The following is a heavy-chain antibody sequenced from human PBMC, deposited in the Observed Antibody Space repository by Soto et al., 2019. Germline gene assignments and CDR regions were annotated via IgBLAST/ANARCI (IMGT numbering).Heavy chain of an antibody. V-gene: IGHV1-69*12. Sequence: QVQLVQSGAEVKKPGSSVKVSCKASGGTFSSYAISWVRQAPGQGLEWVGGIIPIFGTANYAQKFQGSGTMTADEAGRTAYMELRSLRSEDTAVYYCAGDQHWHSIGYYSYGMDVWGQGTTVTVSS. CDR3: AGDQHWHSIGYYSYGMDV. CDR2: IIPIFGTA. D-gene: IGHD3-3*02. J-gene: IGHJ6*02. CDR1: GGTFSSYA.